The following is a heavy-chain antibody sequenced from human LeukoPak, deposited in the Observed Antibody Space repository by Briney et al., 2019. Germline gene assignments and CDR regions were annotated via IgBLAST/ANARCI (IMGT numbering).Heavy chain of an antibody. D-gene: IGHD1-1*01. Sequence: GGSLRLSCAASRFTFSNSGMNWVRQAPGKGLEWVSVINDSGDNTFYADAVKGRFTISRDNSKSTLYLQMSSLRVGDTAVYYCARSLKWNLVGFDYWGQGILVTVSS. CDR3: ARSLKWNLVGFDY. CDR2: INDSGDNT. V-gene: IGHV3-23*01. J-gene: IGHJ4*02. CDR1: RFTFSNSG.